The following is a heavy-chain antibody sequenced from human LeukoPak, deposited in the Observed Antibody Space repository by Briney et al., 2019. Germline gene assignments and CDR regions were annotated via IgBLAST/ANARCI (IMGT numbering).Heavy chain of an antibody. J-gene: IGHJ4*02. CDR3: AKTNRGGIGQCLDY. CDR1: GFTFRTYA. CDR2: ISGSGGST. Sequence: GGSLRLSCAASGFTFRTYAMSWVRQTPGKELEWVSEISGSGGSTYYADSVKGRFTISRDNSKNILYLQLNSLSPEDTAVYYCAKTNRGGIGQCLDYWGQGTLVTVSS. D-gene: IGHD3-10*01. V-gene: IGHV3-23*01.